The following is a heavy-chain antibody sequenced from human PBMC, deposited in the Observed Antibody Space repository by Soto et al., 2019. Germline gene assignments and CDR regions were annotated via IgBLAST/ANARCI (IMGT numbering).Heavy chain of an antibody. CDR3: ASPPSGLQLGELSPYYYYMGV. Sequence: SETLSLTCTVSGDSISISSYYWGWIRQPPGKGLEWIGSIYYSGSTYYNPSLKSRVTISVDTSKNQVSLKLSSVTAADTAVYCCASPPSGLQLGELSPYYYYMGVWGKGATVTVS. CDR1: GDSISISSYY. CDR2: IYYSGST. V-gene: IGHV4-39*01. J-gene: IGHJ6*03. D-gene: IGHD3-16*02.